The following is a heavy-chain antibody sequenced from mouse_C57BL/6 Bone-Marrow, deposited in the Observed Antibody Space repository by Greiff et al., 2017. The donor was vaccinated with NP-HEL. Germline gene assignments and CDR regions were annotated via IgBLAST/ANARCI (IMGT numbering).Heavy chain of an antibody. V-gene: IGHV1-64*01. Sequence: QVQLQQSGAELVKPGASVKLSCKASGYTFTSYWMHWVKQRPGQGLEWIGMIHPNSGSTNYNEKFKSKATLTVDKSSSTAYMQLSSLTSEDSAVYDCARDTTVVGDWYFDVWGTGTTVTVSS. CDR3: ARDTTVVGDWYFDV. CDR1: GYTFTSYW. J-gene: IGHJ1*03. CDR2: IHPNSGST. D-gene: IGHD1-1*01.